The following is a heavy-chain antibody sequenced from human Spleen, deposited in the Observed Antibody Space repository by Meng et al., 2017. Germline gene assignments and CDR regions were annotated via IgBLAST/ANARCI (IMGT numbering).Heavy chain of an antibody. J-gene: IGHJ1*01. CDR1: GFTFSSYA. CDR2: INTDGSTT. Sequence: EGQVVESGGGLVQPGGSLRLACSASGFTFSSYAMTWVRQAPGKGLEWISSINTDGSTTTYADSVKGRFTISRDNAKNTLYLQMNSLRAEDTAVYYCTNDRLNHWGQGTLVTVSS. D-gene: IGHD1-1*01. V-gene: IGHV3-74*01. CDR3: TNDRLNH.